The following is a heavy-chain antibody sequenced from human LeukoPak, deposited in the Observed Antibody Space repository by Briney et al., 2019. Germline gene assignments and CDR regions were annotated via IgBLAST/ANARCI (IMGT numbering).Heavy chain of an antibody. D-gene: IGHD3-10*01. J-gene: IGHJ1*01. CDR2: MNPNSGGT. V-gene: IGHV1-2*02. CDR3: ARDSGRGSFAEYFQN. CDR1: GYTFTGYY. Sequence: GASVKVSCKAAGYTFTGYYMHWARQAPGQGLEWMGWMNPNSGGTNYAQKFQGRVTMTRDTSISTAYMELSRLRSDDTAVYYCARDSGRGSFAEYFQNWGQGTLVSVSS.